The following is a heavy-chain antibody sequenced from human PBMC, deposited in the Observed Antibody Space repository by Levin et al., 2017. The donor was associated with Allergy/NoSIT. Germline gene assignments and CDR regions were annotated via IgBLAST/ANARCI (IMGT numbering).Heavy chain of an antibody. J-gene: IGHJ5*02. CDR3: ARAPWIFGVVYYRLHWFDP. CDR2: INHSGST. Sequence: SETLSLTCAVYGGSFSGYYWSWIRQPPGKGLEWIGEINHSGSTNYNPSLKSRVTISVDTSKNQFSLKLSSVTAADTAVYYCARAPWIFGVVYYRLHWFDPWGQGTLVTVSS. CDR1: GGSFSGYY. D-gene: IGHD3-3*01. V-gene: IGHV4-34*01.